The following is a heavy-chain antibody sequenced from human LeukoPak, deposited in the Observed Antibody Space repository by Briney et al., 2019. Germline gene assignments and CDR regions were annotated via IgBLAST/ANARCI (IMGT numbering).Heavy chain of an antibody. D-gene: IGHD6-25*01. Sequence: GGSLRLSCAASGFTFSTYAMHWVRQAPGKGLAWVAFIWPDGSKKYYSDSVKGRFAISRENSKNTVYLQINDLRPEDTALYFCAKISSSAESNFDYWGQGTLLTVSS. CDR2: IWPDGSKK. CDR3: AKISSSAESNFDY. CDR1: GFTFSTYA. V-gene: IGHV3-30*02. J-gene: IGHJ4*02.